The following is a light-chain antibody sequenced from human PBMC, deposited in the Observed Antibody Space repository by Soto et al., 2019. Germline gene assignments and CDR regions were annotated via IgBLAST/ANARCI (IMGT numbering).Light chain of an antibody. CDR1: SSDVGSYNF. CDR3: SSYTTSSNYV. CDR2: EVS. V-gene: IGLV2-14*01. Sequence: QSVLTQPPSASESPGQSVTISCTGTSSDVGSYNFVSWYQQLPGKAPKLMIYEVSNRPSGVSNRFSGSKSGNTASLTISGLQAEDEADYYCSSYTTSSNYVFGSGTKVTVL. J-gene: IGLJ1*01.